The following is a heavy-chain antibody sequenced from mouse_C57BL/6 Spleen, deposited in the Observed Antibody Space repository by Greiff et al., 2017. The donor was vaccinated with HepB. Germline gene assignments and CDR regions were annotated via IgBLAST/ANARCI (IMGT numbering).Heavy chain of an antibody. CDR3: ARSEDSSGYPFDY. CDR1: GYTFTSYG. Sequence: VKVVESGAELARPGASVKLSCKASGYTFTSYGISWVKQRTGQGLEWIGEIYPRSGNTYYNEKLKGKATLTADKSSSTAYMELRCLTSEDSAVYFCARSEDSSGYPFDYWGQGTTLTVSS. D-gene: IGHD3-2*02. V-gene: IGHV1-81*01. J-gene: IGHJ2*01. CDR2: IYPRSGNT.